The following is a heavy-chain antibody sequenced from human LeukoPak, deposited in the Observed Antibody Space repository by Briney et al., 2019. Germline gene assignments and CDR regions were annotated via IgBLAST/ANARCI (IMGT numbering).Heavy chain of an antibody. CDR3: ARVERYYSSTSCYPFDY. CDR1: GYTFTSYY. D-gene: IGHD2-2*01. J-gene: IGHJ4*02. V-gene: IGHV1-46*01. Sequence: WASVKVSCKASGYTFTSYYMHWVRQAPGQGLEWMGIINPSGGSTSYAQKFQGRVTMTRDTSTSTVYMELSSLRSEDTAVYYCARVERYYSSTSCYPFDYWGQGTLVTVSS. CDR2: INPSGGST.